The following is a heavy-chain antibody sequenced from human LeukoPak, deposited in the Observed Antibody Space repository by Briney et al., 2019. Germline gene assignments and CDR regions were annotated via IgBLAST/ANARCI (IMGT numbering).Heavy chain of an antibody. J-gene: IGHJ4*02. V-gene: IGHV4-59*01. Sequence: PSETLSLTCTVSGGSISSYYWSWIRQAPGRGLEWIGYIYHSGSTNYNPSLKSRVTISVDTSKNQFSLKLSSVTAADTAVYYCATHYISSGWYYFDYWGQGTLVTVSS. CDR2: IYHSGST. CDR1: GGSISSYY. D-gene: IGHD6-19*01. CDR3: ATHYISSGWYYFDY.